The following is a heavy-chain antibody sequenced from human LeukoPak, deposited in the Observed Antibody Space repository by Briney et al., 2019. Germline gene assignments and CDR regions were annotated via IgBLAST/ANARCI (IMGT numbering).Heavy chain of an antibody. Sequence: GGSLRLSCAASGFTFTTYWMHWVRQAPGKGLVWVSHINSDGSITSYADSVKGRFTISRDNAKNTLYLQMNSLRAEDTAVYYCARDAVDTANAVWGQGTMVTVSS. D-gene: IGHD5-18*01. J-gene: IGHJ6*02. V-gene: IGHV3-74*01. CDR2: INSDGSIT. CDR3: ARDAVDTANAV. CDR1: GFTFTTYW.